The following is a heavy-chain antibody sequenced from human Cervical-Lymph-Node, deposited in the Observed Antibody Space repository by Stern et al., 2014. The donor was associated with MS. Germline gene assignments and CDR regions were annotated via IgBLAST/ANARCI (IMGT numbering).Heavy chain of an antibody. D-gene: IGHD5-18*01. CDR2: RWYDGSDK. J-gene: IGHJ5*02. CDR3: ARKGFSGYKEGPDL. CDR1: GFTFSDCG. Sequence: VQLVASGGGVVQPGRSLRLSCAASGFTFSDCGMHWVRQAPGKGLEWVALRWYDGSDKEYADAVKGRFTISRDNSKNTLDLQMNXLXVEDTAVYYCARKGFSGYKEGPDLWGQGTLVTVSA. V-gene: IGHV3-33*01.